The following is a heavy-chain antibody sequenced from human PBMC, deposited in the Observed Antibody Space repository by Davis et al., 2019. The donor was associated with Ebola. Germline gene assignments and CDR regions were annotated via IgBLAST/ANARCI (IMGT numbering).Heavy chain of an antibody. V-gene: IGHV3-7*03. CDR2: IKQDGSEK. J-gene: IGHJ3*02. D-gene: IGHD3-9*01. CDR1: GFTFSSYA. CDR3: ARDSRKPYYDILTGYYWVDAFDI. Sequence: GGSLRLSCAASGFTFSSYAMSWVRQAPGKGLEWVANIKQDGSEKYYVDSVKGRFTISRDNAKNSLYLQMNSLRAEDTAVYYCARDSRKPYYDILTGYYWVDAFDIWGQGTMVTVSS.